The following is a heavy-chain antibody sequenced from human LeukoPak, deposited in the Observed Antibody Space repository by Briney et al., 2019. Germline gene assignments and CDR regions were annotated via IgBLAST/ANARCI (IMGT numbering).Heavy chain of an antibody. CDR3: ATYYYGSGSWSHYYYNMDV. V-gene: IGHV3-23*01. Sequence: GGSLRLSCAASGFTFSSYAMSWVRQAPGRGLEWVSTLSGSGDSTYYAESVKGRFTISRDNSKNKLYLRMDSLRAEGTAVYYCATYYYGSGSWSHYYYNMDVWGRGTTVTVSS. D-gene: IGHD3-10*01. CDR1: GFTFSSYA. CDR2: LSGSGDST. J-gene: IGHJ6*02.